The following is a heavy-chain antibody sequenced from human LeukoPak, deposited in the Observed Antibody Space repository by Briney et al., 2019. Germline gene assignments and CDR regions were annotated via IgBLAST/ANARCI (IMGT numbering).Heavy chain of an antibody. V-gene: IGHV1-69*01. D-gene: IGHD4-17*01. Sequence: ASVTVSCTASGGTFISYDISWVRQAPGQGLEWMGGIIPIFGTANYAQKFQGRVTITADESTSTAYMELSSLRSEDTAVYYCARGLVDYGPYYFDYWGQGTLVTVSS. J-gene: IGHJ4*02. CDR3: ARGLVDYGPYYFDY. CDR2: IIPIFGTA. CDR1: GGTFISYD.